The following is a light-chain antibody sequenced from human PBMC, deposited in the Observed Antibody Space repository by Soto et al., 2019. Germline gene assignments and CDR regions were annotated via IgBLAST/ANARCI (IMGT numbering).Light chain of an antibody. V-gene: IGKV1-9*01. Sequence: IQLTQSPSFLSASLGDRVTITFRASQGIGSYLAWYQQKPGKAPRLLIYAACTFQSGVPSRFSGSGSDTEFTLTSSRLPPEDFATYYCQQLNNYPLTFGGGTKVDIK. CDR2: AAC. CDR3: QQLNNYPLT. CDR1: QGIGSY. J-gene: IGKJ4*01.